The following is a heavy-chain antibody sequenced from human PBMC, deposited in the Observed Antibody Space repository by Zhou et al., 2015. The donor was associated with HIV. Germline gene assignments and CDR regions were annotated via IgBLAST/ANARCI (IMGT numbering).Heavy chain of an antibody. CDR2: IIPIFGTA. V-gene: IGHV1-69*01. CDR1: GGTFSSYA. D-gene: IGHD2-8*02. J-gene: IGHJ6*03. CDR3: ARAPYCTGGVCYTPXYYYMDV. Sequence: QVQLVQSGAEVKKPGSSVKVSCKASGGTFSSYAISWVRQAPGQGLEWMGGIIPIFGTANYAQKFQGRVTITADESTSTAYMELSSLRSEDTAVYYCARAPYCTGGVCYTPXYYYMDVWGKGTTVTVSS.